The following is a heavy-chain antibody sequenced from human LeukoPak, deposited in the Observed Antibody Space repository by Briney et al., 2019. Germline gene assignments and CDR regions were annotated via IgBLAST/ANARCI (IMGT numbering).Heavy chain of an antibody. D-gene: IGHD3-22*01. Sequence: GGSLRLSCAASGFTFSSYSMNWVRQAPGKGLEWVSSISSRSSYIYYADSVKGRFTISRDNAKNPLFLQMNSLRAEDTALYYCARRLYYYDSRGYQYYFDYWGQGTLVTVSS. J-gene: IGHJ4*02. CDR1: GFTFSSYS. V-gene: IGHV3-21*04. CDR2: ISSRSSYI. CDR3: ARRLYYYDSRGYQYYFDY.